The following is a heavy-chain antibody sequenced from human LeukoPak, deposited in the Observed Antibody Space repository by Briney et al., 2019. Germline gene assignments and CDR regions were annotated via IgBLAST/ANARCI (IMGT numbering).Heavy chain of an antibody. Sequence: SETLSLTCTVSGGSISSYYWSWIRQPPGKGLEWIGYIYYSGSNNYNPSLKSRVTISVDTSKNQFYLKLSSVTAADTAVYYCARDRGQTDFWSGVNWFDPWGQGTLVTVSS. CDR3: ARDRGQTDFWSGVNWFDP. CDR2: IYYSGSN. D-gene: IGHD3-3*01. J-gene: IGHJ5*02. CDR1: GGSISSYY. V-gene: IGHV4-59*01.